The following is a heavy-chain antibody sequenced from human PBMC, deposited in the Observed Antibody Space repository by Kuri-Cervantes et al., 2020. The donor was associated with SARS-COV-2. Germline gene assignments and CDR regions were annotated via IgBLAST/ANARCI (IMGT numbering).Heavy chain of an antibody. CDR2: ISYDGSNK. J-gene: IGHJ4*02. V-gene: IGHV3-30-3*01. D-gene: IGHD1-26*01. Sequence: GESLKSSCAASGFTFSSYAMHWVRQAPGRGLEWVAVISYDGSNKYYADSVKGRFTISRDNSKNTLYLQMNSLRAEDTAVYYCARVRGGSYYGPFDYWGQGTLVTVSS. CDR3: ARVRGGSYYGPFDY. CDR1: GFTFSSYA.